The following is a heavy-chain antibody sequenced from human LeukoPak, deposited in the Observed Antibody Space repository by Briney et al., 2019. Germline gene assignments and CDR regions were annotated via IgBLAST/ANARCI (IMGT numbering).Heavy chain of an antibody. J-gene: IGHJ4*02. Sequence: PGESLKISCKGSGYIFTSYWIAWVRQMPGKGLEWMGIIYPGDSDTKYSPSFQGQVTISADKSISTAYLQWSSLKASDTAMYYCARQSYYDTSGYYPFDYWGQGTLVTVSS. V-gene: IGHV5-51*01. D-gene: IGHD3-22*01. CDR3: ARQSYYDTSGYYPFDY. CDR1: GYIFTSYW. CDR2: IYPGDSDT.